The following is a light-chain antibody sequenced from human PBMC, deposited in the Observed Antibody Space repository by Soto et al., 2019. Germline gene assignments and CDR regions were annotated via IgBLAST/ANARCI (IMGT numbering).Light chain of an antibody. V-gene: IGLV1-44*01. CDR1: SSNIGSNT. Sequence: QSVLTQPPSASGTPGQRVTVSCSGSSSNIGSNTVNWYQQLPGTAPKLLIYSNNQRPSWVPDRFSGSKSGTSASLAISGLQSEDEADYYCAAWDDSLRVFGPGTKVNVX. CDR2: SNN. J-gene: IGLJ1*01. CDR3: AAWDDSLRV.